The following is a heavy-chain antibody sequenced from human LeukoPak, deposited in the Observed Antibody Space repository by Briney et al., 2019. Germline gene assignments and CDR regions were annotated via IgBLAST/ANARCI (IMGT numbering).Heavy chain of an antibody. J-gene: IGHJ4*02. D-gene: IGHD6-6*01. Sequence: PSQTLSLTCTVSGGSISSGGYYWSWLRQPPGKGLEWIGYIYHSGSTYYNPSLKSRVTISVDRSKNQFSLKLSSVTAADTAVYYCARTLKSSSVDYWGQGTLVTVSS. CDR1: GGSISSGGYY. CDR2: IYHSGST. CDR3: ARTLKSSSVDY. V-gene: IGHV4-30-2*01.